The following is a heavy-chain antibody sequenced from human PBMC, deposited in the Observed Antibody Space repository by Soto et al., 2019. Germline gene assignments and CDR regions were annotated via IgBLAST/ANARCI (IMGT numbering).Heavy chain of an antibody. Sequence: QVQLVQSGAEVKKPGASVKVSCKASGYTFTSYYMHWVRQAPGQGLEWMGIINPSGGRTSYAQNLQGRVTMTRDTSTSTVYMELRSLRSEDTAVYYCAGVARGWYDYWGQGTLVTVSS. CDR3: AGVARGWYDY. CDR2: INPSGGRT. V-gene: IGHV1-46*01. J-gene: IGHJ4*02. CDR1: GYTFTSYY. D-gene: IGHD6-19*01.